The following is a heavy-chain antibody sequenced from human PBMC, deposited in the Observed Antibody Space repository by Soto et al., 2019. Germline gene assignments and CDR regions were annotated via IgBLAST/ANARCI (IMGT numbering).Heavy chain of an antibody. CDR1: GYTLTELS. D-gene: IGHD6-13*01. CDR2: INPNSGGT. V-gene: IGHV1-2*04. Sequence: GAPVKVSCKVSGYTLTELSMHWLRQAPGQGLEWMGWINPNSGGTNYAQKFQGWVTMTRDTSISTAYMELSRLRSDDTAVYSCATCYSSSWYYFDYWGQGTLVNGSS. CDR3: ATCYSSSWYYFDY. J-gene: IGHJ4*02.